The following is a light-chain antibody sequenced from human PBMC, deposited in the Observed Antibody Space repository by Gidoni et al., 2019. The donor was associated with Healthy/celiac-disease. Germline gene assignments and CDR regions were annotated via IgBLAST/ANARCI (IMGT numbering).Light chain of an antibody. J-gene: IGKJ1*01. CDR2: AAS. Sequence: DIQMTQSPSSLSASVGDRVTITCRASQSIRSYLNWYQQKPGKDPKLLLYAASSLQSWVPSRFSGSGAVTDFTLTISSLQPEDFATYYCQQSYSTPRWTFGQGTKVEIK. CDR3: QQSYSTPRWT. V-gene: IGKV1-39*01. CDR1: QSIRSY.